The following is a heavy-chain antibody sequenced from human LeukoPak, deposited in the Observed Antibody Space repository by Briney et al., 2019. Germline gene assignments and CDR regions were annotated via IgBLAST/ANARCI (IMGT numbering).Heavy chain of an antibody. CDR3: ATPGQLRYTFDY. CDR1: GYTLTELS. CDR2: FDPEDGET. Sequence: ASVKVSCKVSGYTLTELSMHWARQAPGKGLEWMGGFDPEDGETIYAQKFQGRVTMTEDTSTDTAYMELSSLRSEDTAVYYCATPGQLRYTFDYWGQGTLVTVSS. D-gene: IGHD2-2*01. V-gene: IGHV1-24*01. J-gene: IGHJ4*02.